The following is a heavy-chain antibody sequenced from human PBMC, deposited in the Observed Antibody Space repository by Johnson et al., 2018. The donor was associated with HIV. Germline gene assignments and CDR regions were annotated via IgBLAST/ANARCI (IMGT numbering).Heavy chain of an antibody. CDR2: IGTAGDT. V-gene: IGHV3-13*01. CDR3: ARGGQVVRGAKGDAFDS. Sequence: VQLVESGGGLVQPGGSLRLACAASGFTFSSYDMHWVRQATGKGLEWVSAIGTAGDTYYPGSVKGRFTISRENAKNSLYLQMNSLRGGDTAVYYCARGGQVVRGAKGDAFDSWGQGTMVTVSS. D-gene: IGHD3-10*01. CDR1: GFTFSSYD. J-gene: IGHJ3*02.